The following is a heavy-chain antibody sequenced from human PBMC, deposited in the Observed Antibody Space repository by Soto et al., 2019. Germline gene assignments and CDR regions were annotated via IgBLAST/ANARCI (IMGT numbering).Heavy chain of an antibody. J-gene: IGHJ4*02. D-gene: IGHD5-18*01. V-gene: IGHV1-69*12. Sequence: QVQLVQSGAEVKKPASSVKVSCKAPGGTFSTYAISWVRQAPGQGLEWMGGIIPMFGTANYAQRFQDRVTITADESTNRVYMELSSLRSEVMAVYFCASGIQLWLRRINNGYSGWGQGTLVTVSS. CDR1: GGTFSTYA. CDR3: ASGIQLWLRRINNGYSG. CDR2: IIPMFGTA.